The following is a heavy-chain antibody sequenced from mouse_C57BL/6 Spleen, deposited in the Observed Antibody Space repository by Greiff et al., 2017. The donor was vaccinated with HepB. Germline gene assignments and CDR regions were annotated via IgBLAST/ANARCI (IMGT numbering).Heavy chain of an antibody. D-gene: IGHD1-1*01. V-gene: IGHV1-19*01. J-gene: IGHJ1*03. CDR3: ARPLIHPTRYFDV. Sequence: EVQLQQSGPVLVKPGASVKMSCMASGYTFTDYYMNWVKQSHGKSLEWIGVINPYNGGTSYNQKFKGKATLTVDKSSSTAYMELNSLTSDDSAVYYCARPLIHPTRYFDVWGTGTTVTVSS. CDR1: GYTFTDYY. CDR2: INPYNGGT.